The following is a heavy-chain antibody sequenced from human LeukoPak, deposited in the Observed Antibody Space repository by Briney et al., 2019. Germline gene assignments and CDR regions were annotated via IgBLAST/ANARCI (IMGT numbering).Heavy chain of an antibody. CDR1: VYTFSGSA. CDR3: AKLHSATITADFDH. D-gene: IGHD1-14*01. CDR2: ISIGGDYT. Sequence: GGCLRLSCAASVYTFSGSATSWVRHAPGKGLECVSGISIGGDYTYYADSVKGRFTISRDNSKNTLSLQMSNLRAEDTAICYCAKLHSATITADFDHWGQGTLVTVSS. J-gene: IGHJ4*02. V-gene: IGHV3-23*01.